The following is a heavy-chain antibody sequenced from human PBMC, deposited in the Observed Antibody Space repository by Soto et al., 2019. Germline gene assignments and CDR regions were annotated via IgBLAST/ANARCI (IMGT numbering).Heavy chain of an antibody. Sequence: PSETLSLTCTVSGCSISSYYWSWIRQPPGKGLEWIGYIYHSGSFNYNPSLESRVTISVDTSKNHFSLKLSSVTAADTAVYYCARGLNPIVVVPADESRHSPYGMDVRGQGTTVTVSS. CDR1: GCSISSYY. J-gene: IGHJ6*02. V-gene: IGHV4-59*12. CDR2: IYHSGSF. CDR3: ARGLNPIVVVPADESRHSPYGMDV. D-gene: IGHD2-2*01.